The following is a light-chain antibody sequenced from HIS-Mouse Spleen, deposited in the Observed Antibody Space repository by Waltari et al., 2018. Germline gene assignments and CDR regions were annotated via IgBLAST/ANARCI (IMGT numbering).Light chain of an antibody. J-gene: IGLJ3*02. CDR3: CSYAGSSTL. CDR1: SSDVGSDNL. Sequence: QYDLTQPASVSGSHGQSITIACPGTSSDVGSDNLVSWYQQHPGQAPKLMIYEGSKRPSGVSNRFSGSKSGNTASLTISGLQAEDEADYYCCSYAGSSTLFGGGTKLTVL. V-gene: IGLV2-23*01. CDR2: EGS.